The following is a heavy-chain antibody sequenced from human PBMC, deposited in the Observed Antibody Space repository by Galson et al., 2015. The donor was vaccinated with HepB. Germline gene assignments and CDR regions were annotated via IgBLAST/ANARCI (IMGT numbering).Heavy chain of an antibody. CDR1: GFTFSSYA. J-gene: IGHJ4*02. CDR3: ASTSPQNSYGYSYFDY. CDR2: ISGSGGST. Sequence: SLRLSCAASGFTFSSYAMSWVRQAPGKGLEWVSAISGSGGSTYYADSVKGRFTIPRDNSKNTLYLQMNSLRAEDTAVYYCASTSPQNSYGYSYFDYWGQGTLVTVSS. D-gene: IGHD5-18*01. V-gene: IGHV3-23*01.